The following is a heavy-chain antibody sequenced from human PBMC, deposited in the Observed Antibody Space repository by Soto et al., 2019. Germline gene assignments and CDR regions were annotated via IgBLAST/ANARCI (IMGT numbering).Heavy chain of an antibody. CDR1: GGSISSGGYY. V-gene: IGHV4-31*03. D-gene: IGHD2-15*01. CDR3: ARDVIWSGGSCYHDYFDY. CDR2: IYYSGST. J-gene: IGHJ4*02. Sequence: QVQLQESGPGLVKPSQTLSLTCTVSGGSISSGGYYWSWIRQHPGKGLEWIGYIYYSGSTYYNPSLKRRGTRSVDTAKNQFSLKLSSGTAADTAVYYCARDVIWSGGSCYHDYFDYWGQGTLVTVAS.